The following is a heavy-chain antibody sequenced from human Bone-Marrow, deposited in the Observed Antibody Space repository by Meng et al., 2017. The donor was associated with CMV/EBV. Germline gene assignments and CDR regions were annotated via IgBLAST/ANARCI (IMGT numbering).Heavy chain of an antibody. Sequence: SETLSLTCAVYGGSFSGYYWSWIRQPPGKGLEWIGEINHSGSTNYNPSLKSRVTISVDTSKNQFSLKLSSVTAADTAVYYCARGRVGGFTIFGVVKEYYFDYWGQGTLVTVSS. CDR3: ARGRVGGFTIFGVVKEYYFDY. D-gene: IGHD3-3*01. V-gene: IGHV4-34*01. CDR2: INHSGST. CDR1: GGSFSGYY. J-gene: IGHJ4*02.